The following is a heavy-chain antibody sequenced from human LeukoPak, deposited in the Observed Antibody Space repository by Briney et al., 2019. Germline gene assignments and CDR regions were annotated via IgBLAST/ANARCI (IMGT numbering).Heavy chain of an antibody. Sequence: SETLSLTCTVSGGSISSNYYWNWIRQPAGKGLEWIGRIYSTGSSYYNASLKSRVTMSVDTSKNQFSLKLSSVTAADTAVYYCARDGFPLDYWGQGTLVTVSS. CDR1: GGSISSNYY. CDR2: IYSTGSS. D-gene: IGHD2/OR15-2a*01. V-gene: IGHV4-4*07. CDR3: ARDGFPLDY. J-gene: IGHJ4*02.